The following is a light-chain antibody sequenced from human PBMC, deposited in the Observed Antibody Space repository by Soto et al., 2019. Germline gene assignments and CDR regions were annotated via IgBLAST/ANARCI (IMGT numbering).Light chain of an antibody. CDR3: QQVNSFPLT. CDR2: AAS. CDR1: QAISTS. J-gene: IGKJ2*01. V-gene: IGKV1-12*01. Sequence: DIQMTQSPSSVSATVGDRVTITCRASQAISTSLAWYQQIPGKAPRLLIYAASSLQSGVPSRFRGSGSGTDFTLTISSLQPEDSASYFCQQVNSFPLTFGQGTKLEIK.